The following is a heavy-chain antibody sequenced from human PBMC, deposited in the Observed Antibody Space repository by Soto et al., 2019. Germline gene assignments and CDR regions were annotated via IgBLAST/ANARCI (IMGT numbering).Heavy chain of an antibody. J-gene: IGHJ3*02. CDR2: IGTAGDT. Sequence: GGSLRLSCAASGFTFSSYDMHWVRQATGKGLEWVSAIGTAGDTYYPGSVKGRFTISRENAKNSLYLQMNSLRAGDTAVYYCARRSGYSGSLDAFDIWGQGTMVTVSS. D-gene: IGHD5-12*01. CDR1: GFTFSSYD. CDR3: ARRSGYSGSLDAFDI. V-gene: IGHV3-13*01.